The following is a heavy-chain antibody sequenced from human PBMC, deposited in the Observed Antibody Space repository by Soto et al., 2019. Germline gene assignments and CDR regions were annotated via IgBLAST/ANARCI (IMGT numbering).Heavy chain of an antibody. CDR3: VREHRHSGSSSEDPPGDY. CDR2: ISSSSSYT. CDR1: GFIFSDYY. V-gene: IGHV3-11*05. D-gene: IGHD1-26*01. J-gene: IGHJ4*02. Sequence: QVQLVESGGGLVKPGGSLRLSCVVSGFIFSDYYMSWIRQAPGKGLEWVSYISSSSSYTNYADSVKGRFTISRDNAKNSLYLQMNSLRAEDTAVYYCVREHRHSGSSSEDPPGDYWGQGTLVTVSS.